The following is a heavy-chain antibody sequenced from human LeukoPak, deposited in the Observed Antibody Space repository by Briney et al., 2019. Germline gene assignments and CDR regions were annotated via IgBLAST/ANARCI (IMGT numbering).Heavy chain of an antibody. V-gene: IGHV3-23*01. CDR1: GFTFSNNA. J-gene: IGHJ4*02. Sequence: GGSLRLSSAASGFTFSNNAMSWGRHAPGERLEWVSAISGSGGSTNYADSVKGRFPISRDNSKNTLYLQMNSLRAGDTAVYYCAKDPPGDWGEGTLVTVSS. CDR2: ISGSGGST. D-gene: IGHD3-10*01. CDR3: AKDPPGD.